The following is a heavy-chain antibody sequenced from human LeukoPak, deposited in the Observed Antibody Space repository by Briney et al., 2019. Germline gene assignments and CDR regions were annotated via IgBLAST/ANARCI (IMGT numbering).Heavy chain of an antibody. CDR1: GFTFSSYA. D-gene: IGHD3-22*01. CDR2: ISGSGGST. CDR3: AKDQYVYDSSGYYY. J-gene: IGHJ4*02. Sequence: GGTLRLSCAASGFTFSSYAMSWVRQAPGKGLEWVSAISGSGGSTYYADSVKGRFTISRDNSENTLYLQMNSLRAEDTAVYYCAKDQYVYDSSGYYYWGQGTLVTVSS. V-gene: IGHV3-23*01.